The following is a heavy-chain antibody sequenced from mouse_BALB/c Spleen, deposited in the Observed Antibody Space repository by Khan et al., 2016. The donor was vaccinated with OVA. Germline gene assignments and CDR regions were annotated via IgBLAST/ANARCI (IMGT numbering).Heavy chain of an antibody. V-gene: IGHV1-4*01. CDR2: INPSSGYT. J-gene: IGHJ3*01. CDR3: ARGGAYYRYDGWFAY. CDR1: GYTFTSYT. Sequence: QVQLQQSGAELARPGASVKMSCKTSGYTFTSYTIHWVKQRPGQGLEWIGYINPSSGYTNYNQKFKDKATLTADKSSSTAYMQLSSLTSEDSAVYYCARGGAYYRYDGWFAYWGQGTLVTVSA. D-gene: IGHD2-14*01.